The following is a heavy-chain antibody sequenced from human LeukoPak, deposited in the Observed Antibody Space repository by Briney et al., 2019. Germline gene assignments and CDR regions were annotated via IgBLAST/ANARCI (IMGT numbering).Heavy chain of an antibody. CDR3: ARHVPDVRRYFDW. CDR1: GGSFSGYY. V-gene: IGHV4-34*01. D-gene: IGHD3-9*01. Sequence: PSETLSLTCAVYGGSFSGYYCSWIRQPPGKGLEWIGEINHSRSTNYNPSLKSRVTISVDTSKNQFSLKLSSVTAADTAVYYCARHVPDVRRYFDWWGQGTLVTVSS. CDR2: INHSRST. J-gene: IGHJ4*02.